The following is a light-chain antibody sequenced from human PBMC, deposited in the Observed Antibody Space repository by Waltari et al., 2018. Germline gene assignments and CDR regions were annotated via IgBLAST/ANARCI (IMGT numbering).Light chain of an antibody. CDR2: DVP. J-gene: IGLJ1*01. Sequence: QSALTQPASVSGSPVQSLTISCTGTTSDIGDYYYVSWYQQFPGKAPKLMIYDVPKRPTGVSSRFSGSKSGNTASLTISGLQAEDEGDYYCCSFRGGDSFVFGTGTRVTVV. V-gene: IGLV2-14*03. CDR3: CSFRGGDSFV. CDR1: TSDIGDYYY.